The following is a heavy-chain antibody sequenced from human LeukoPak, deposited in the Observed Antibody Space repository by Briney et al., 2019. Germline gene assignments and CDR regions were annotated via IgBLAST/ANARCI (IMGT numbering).Heavy chain of an antibody. CDR2: IQDDGATT. CDR3: ATQSITLVVVISPFDY. V-gene: IGHV3-30*02. CDR1: GLTFSNFP. D-gene: IGHD3-22*01. Sequence: GGSLRLSCAASGLTFSNFPMHWVRQAPGKGLEWVALIQDDGATTNYADSVRGRFTISRDNSRSTVYLQMNSLKPDDTAVYYCATQSITLVVVISPFDYWGQGTLVTVSS. J-gene: IGHJ4*02.